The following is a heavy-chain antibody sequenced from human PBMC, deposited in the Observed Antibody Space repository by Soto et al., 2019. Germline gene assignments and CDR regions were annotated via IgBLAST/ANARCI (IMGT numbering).Heavy chain of an antibody. V-gene: IGHV1-46*01. J-gene: IGHJ2*01. D-gene: IGHD3-16*01. CDR2: INPSGGST. Sequence: QVQLVQSGAEVKKPGASVKVSCKASGYTFTSYYMHWVRRAPGQGLEWMGIINPSGGSTSYAQQFQGRVTMTRDRSTTTVYMELSSLRSEQTDVYYCARDHRRGGFDLWGRGTLVTVSS. CDR1: GYTFTSYY. CDR3: ARDHRRGGFDL.